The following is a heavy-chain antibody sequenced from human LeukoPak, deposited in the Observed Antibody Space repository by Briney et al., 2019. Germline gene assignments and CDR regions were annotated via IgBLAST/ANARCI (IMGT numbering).Heavy chain of an antibody. CDR2: IWYDGSKK. D-gene: IGHD3-10*01. V-gene: IGHV3-33*01. Sequence: PGRSLRLSCETSGFNFSSNGMHWVRQAPGKGLEWVAVIWYDGSKKYYANSVKGRFTISRDTSKNTLYLQMNSLRGEDTAVYYCARDRVRDGGDNWFDPWGQGTLVTVSS. J-gene: IGHJ5*02. CDR1: GFNFSSNG. CDR3: ARDRVRDGGDNWFDP.